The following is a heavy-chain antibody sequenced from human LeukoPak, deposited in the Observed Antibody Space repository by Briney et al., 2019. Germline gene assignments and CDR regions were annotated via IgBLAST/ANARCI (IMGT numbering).Heavy chain of an antibody. J-gene: IGHJ4*02. Sequence: GGSLRLSCAASGFTFSSYWMRWVRQAPGKGLEWVANIKEDGSEKRYVDSVKGRFTISRDNAKNSLYLQMNSLRAEDTAVYYCARDKIVGATKLDYWGQGTLVTVSS. D-gene: IGHD1-26*01. CDR2: IKEDGSEK. CDR1: GFTFSSYW. CDR3: ARDKIVGATKLDY. V-gene: IGHV3-7*01.